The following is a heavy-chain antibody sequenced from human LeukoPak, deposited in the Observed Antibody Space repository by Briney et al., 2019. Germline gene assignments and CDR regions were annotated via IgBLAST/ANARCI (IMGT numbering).Heavy chain of an antibody. CDR3: ARVARGSSSDY. Sequence: KPSETLSLTCTVSGGSISSYYWSWIRQPPGKGLEWIGYIYYSGSTNYNPSLKSRVTISVDTSKNQFSLKLSSVTAADTAVYYCARVARGSSSDYWGQGTLVTVSS. D-gene: IGHD6-6*01. V-gene: IGHV4-59*01. CDR1: GGSISSYY. J-gene: IGHJ4*02. CDR2: IYYSGST.